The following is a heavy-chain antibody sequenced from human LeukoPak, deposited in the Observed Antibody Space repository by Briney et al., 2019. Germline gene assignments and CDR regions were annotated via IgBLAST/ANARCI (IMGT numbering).Heavy chain of an antibody. D-gene: IGHD3-10*01. CDR1: GFTFSIYW. CDR3: ARGSWFGELLPFDY. CDR2: ISYDGSNE. V-gene: IGHV3-30-3*01. J-gene: IGHJ4*02. Sequence: PGGSLRLSCAASGFTFSIYWMSWVRQAPGKGLEWVAVISYDGSNEYYTDSVRGRFSISRDNSKNTLYLQMNSLSAEDTAVYYCARGSWFGELLPFDYWGQGTLVTVSS.